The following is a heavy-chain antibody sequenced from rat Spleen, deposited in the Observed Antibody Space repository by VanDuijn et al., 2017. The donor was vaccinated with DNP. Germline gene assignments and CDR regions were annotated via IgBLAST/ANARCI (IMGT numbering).Heavy chain of an antibody. D-gene: IGHD4-3*01. CDR2: IGSAAYAP. V-gene: IGHV5-22*01. CDR1: GFTFSAYY. J-gene: IGHJ2*01. Sequence: EVQLVESGGGLVQPGRSLKLSCAASGFTFSAYYMAWVRQAPAKGLEWVAYIGSAAYAPYYGDSLKGRFTISRDNAKSTLYLQMNSLRSEDMATYYCVRWNSGHFDYWGQGVIVTVSS. CDR3: VRWNSGHFDY.